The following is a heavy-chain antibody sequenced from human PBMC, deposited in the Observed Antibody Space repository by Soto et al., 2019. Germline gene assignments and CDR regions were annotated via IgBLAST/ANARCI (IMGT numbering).Heavy chain of an antibody. D-gene: IGHD3-22*01. CDR1: GYTLTSYG. CDR2: ISAYNGNT. CDR3: ARDTPDLYYDSPMDV. J-gene: IGHJ6*02. V-gene: IGHV1-18*01. Sequence: ASVKVSCKASGYTLTSYGISWGRQAPGQGLEWMGWISAYNGNTNYAQKLQGRVTMTTDTSTSTAYMELRSLRSDDTAVYYCARDTPDLYYDSPMDVWGQGTTVTVSS.